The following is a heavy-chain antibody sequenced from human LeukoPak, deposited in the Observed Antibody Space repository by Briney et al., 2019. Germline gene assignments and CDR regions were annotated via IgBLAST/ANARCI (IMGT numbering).Heavy chain of an antibody. D-gene: IGHD3-10*01. V-gene: IGHV3-64*01. CDR3: ARDVKYYFGSGTYQ. Sequence: GGSLRLSCEASGFTFSYFVMHWVRQSPGKGLEYVAGIDTNEDMTYYGRSVKGRFTIPRDNDKNTVYLQMDSLRPEDTAVYYCARDVKYYFGSGTYQWGQGALVTVSS. CDR2: IDTNEDMT. CDR1: GFTFSYFV. J-gene: IGHJ4*02.